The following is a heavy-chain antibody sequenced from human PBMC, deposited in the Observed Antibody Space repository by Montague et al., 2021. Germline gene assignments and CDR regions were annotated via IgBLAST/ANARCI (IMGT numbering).Heavy chain of an antibody. CDR1: GAYISNYN. CDR2: VYKRGDT. J-gene: IGHJ3*02. V-gene: IGHV4-4*07. D-gene: IGHD3-10*01. Sequence: SETLSLTCTVSGAYISNYNWFWIRQPPGKGLEWIGRVYKRGDTNTNPSLRSRLTLPVDTSKNHFSLTLTSVTAADTAVYFCARDSPVVEPWVGEHKGAFDIWGQGTMVTVSS. CDR3: ARDSPVVEPWVGEHKGAFDI.